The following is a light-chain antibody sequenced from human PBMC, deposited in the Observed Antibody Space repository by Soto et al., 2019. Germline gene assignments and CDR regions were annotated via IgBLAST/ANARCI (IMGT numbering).Light chain of an antibody. CDR1: QSVSSSY. CDR2: AAS. V-gene: IGKV3-20*01. Sequence: EIVLTQSPGTLSLSPGERATLSCRASQSVSSSYLAWYQQKPGQAPRLLIYAASSRATGIPDRFSGSGSGTDFTLTISRLEPEDFAVYYCQQLGTFGQGTKVEIK. J-gene: IGKJ1*01. CDR3: QQLGT.